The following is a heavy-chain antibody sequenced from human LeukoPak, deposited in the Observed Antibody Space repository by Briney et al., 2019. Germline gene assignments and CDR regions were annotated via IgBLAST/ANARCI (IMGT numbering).Heavy chain of an antibody. CDR3: ARDPDPGDGYPSTGFDC. J-gene: IGHJ4*02. D-gene: IGHD5-24*01. CDR2: INHSGST. V-gene: IGHV4-34*01. Sequence: SETLSLTCAVYGGSFSGYYWSWIRQPPGKGLEWIGEINHSGSTNYNPSLKSRVTISVDTSKNQFSLKLSSVTAADTAVYYCARDPDPGDGYPSTGFDCWGQGTLVTVSS. CDR1: GGSFSGYY.